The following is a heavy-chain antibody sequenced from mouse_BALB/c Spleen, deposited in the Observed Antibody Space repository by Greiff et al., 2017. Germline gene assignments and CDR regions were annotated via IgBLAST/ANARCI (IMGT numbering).Heavy chain of an antibody. D-gene: IGHD3-1*01. Sequence: VQLKESGPGLVKPSQSLSLTCTVTGYSITSDYAWNWIRQFPGNKLEWMGYISYSGSTSYNPSLKSRISITRDTSKNQFFLQLNSVTTEDTATYYCARVGLRDWYFDVWGAGTTVTVSS. CDR1: GYSITSDYA. CDR2: ISYSGST. CDR3: ARVGLRDWYFDV. V-gene: IGHV3-2*02. J-gene: IGHJ1*01.